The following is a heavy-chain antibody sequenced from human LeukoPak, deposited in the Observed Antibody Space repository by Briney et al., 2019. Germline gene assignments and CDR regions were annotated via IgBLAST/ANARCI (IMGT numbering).Heavy chain of an antibody. Sequence: ASVKVSCKASGYTFTGYYMHWVRQAPGQGLEWMGWINPNSGGTNYAQKLQGRVTMTTDTSTSTAYMELRSLRSDDTAVYYCARATLGWLQSHLPHYWGQGTLVTVSS. D-gene: IGHD5-24*01. CDR3: ARATLGWLQSHLPHY. CDR1: GYTFTGYY. J-gene: IGHJ4*02. CDR2: INPNSGGT. V-gene: IGHV1-2*02.